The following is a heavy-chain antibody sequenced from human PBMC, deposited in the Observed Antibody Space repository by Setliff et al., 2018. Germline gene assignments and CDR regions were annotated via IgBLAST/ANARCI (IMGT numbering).Heavy chain of an antibody. V-gene: IGHV3-48*03. CDR2: ISDSGSTK. D-gene: IGHD1-7*01. J-gene: IGHJ4*02. CDR1: GLIFSNYA. Sequence: HPGGSLRLSCTASGLIFSNYAMTWVRQAPGKGLEWVSYISDSGSTKYYADSVKGRFTFSRDNAKNSLFLQMNSLRTGDTAVYYCAPKGRGELRAEFWGQGTLVTVSS. CDR3: APKGRGELRAEF.